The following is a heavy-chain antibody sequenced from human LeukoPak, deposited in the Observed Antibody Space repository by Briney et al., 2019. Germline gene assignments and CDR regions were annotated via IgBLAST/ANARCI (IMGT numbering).Heavy chain of an antibody. J-gene: IGHJ4*02. CDR3: ARDDKYYFDY. CDR1: GGTFSSYT. CDR2: IIPIFGTA. V-gene: IGHV1-69*05. D-gene: IGHD3-9*01. Sequence: ASVKVSCKASGGTFSSYTISWVRQAPGQGLEWMGRIIPIFGTANYAQKFQGRVTITTDESTSTACMELSSLRSEDTAVYYCARDDKYYFDYWGQGTLVTVSS.